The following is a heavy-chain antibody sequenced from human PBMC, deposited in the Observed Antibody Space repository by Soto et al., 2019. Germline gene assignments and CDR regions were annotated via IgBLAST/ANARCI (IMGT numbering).Heavy chain of an antibody. CDR1: GGSVSSGSYY. J-gene: IGHJ5*02. CDR2: IYYSGST. Sequence: SETLSLTCTVSGGSVSSGSYYWSWIRQPPGKGLEWIGYIYYSGSTNYNPSLKSRVTISVDTSKNQFSLKLSSVTAADTAVYYCARGGVRYCSGGRCYYHWFDPWGQGTLVTVSS. CDR3: ARGGVRYCSGGRCYYHWFDP. V-gene: IGHV4-61*01. D-gene: IGHD2-15*01.